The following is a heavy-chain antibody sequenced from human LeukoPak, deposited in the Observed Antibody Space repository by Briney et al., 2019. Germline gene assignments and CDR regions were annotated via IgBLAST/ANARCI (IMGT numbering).Heavy chain of an antibody. CDR3: ARDNDGGDSIENAFHV. CDR1: GFIFSSYW. D-gene: IGHD2-21*02. Sequence: GGSLRLSCAASGFIFSSYWMSWVRQAPGKGLEWVANMKQDGSQKYYVDSVKGRFTISRDNAKNSLYLQMNSLRAEDTTESHCARDNDGGDSIENAFHVWGQGTRLPVSA. J-gene: IGHJ3*01. V-gene: IGHV3-7*01. CDR2: MKQDGSQK.